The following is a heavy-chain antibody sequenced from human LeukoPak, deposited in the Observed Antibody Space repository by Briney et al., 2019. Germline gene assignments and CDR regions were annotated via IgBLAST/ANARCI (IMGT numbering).Heavy chain of an antibody. Sequence: GESLKISCKGSGYSFTNYWIGWLRQMPGKSLEWMGIIYPGDSDTRYSPSFQGQVTISADKSISTAYLQWSSLKASDSAIYYCARSPTVTVYYQSMDVWGKGTTVTVSS. V-gene: IGHV5-51*01. J-gene: IGHJ6*03. D-gene: IGHD4-17*01. CDR1: GYSFTNYW. CDR2: IYPGDSDT. CDR3: ARSPTVTVYYQSMDV.